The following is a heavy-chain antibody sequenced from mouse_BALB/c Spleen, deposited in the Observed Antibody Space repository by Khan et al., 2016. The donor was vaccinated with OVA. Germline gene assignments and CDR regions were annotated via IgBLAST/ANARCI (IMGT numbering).Heavy chain of an antibody. Sequence: QVQLQQSGAELARPGASVKLSCKASGYTFTDYYINWVKQRTGQGLEWIGEIYPGSGNTYYNEKFKGKATLTADKSSSTAYMQLSSLTSEDSAVYFCARPAYYGNYGAYWGQGTLVTVSA. CDR1: GYTFTDYY. CDR2: IYPGSGNT. D-gene: IGHD2-10*01. V-gene: IGHV1-77*01. CDR3: ARPAYYGNYGAY. J-gene: IGHJ3*01.